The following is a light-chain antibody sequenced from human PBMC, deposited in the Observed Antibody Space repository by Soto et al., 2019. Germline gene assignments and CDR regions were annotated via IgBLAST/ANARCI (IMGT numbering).Light chain of an antibody. CDR3: QQYNNWLWT. J-gene: IGKJ1*01. CDR1: QSVSRN. V-gene: IGKV3-15*01. Sequence: EIVRTQSPATLSVSPGERATLSCRASQSVSRNVAWYQQKPGQAPRLLIHDASTRATGISVRFSGSGSGTEFTLTLSSLQSEDFAVYYCQQYNNWLWTFGQGTKVEIK. CDR2: DAS.